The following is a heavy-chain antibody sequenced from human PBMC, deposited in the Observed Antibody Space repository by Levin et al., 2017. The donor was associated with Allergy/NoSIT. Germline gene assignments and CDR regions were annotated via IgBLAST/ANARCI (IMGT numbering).Heavy chain of an antibody. CDR2: ITGGGFNT. D-gene: IGHD1-1*01. Sequence: GESLKISCTVSGFTISEYAMAWVRQAPGKGLEWVSVITGGGFNTYYGDSVKGRFTVSRDDSKDTLYLELNSLGGEDTAVYYCAKKQGGTSGFSFDVWGQGTMVTVSS. CDR3: AKKQGGTSGFSFDV. J-gene: IGHJ3*01. CDR1: GFTISEYA. V-gene: IGHV3-23*01.